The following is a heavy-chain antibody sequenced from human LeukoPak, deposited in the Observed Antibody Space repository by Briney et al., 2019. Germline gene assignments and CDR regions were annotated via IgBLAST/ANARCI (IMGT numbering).Heavy chain of an antibody. CDR3: ARAHAGYHGLFQH. CDR2: ISSTSENTI. Sequence: GGSLRLSCAASGFTFSSYWMSWVRQAPGKGLEWISYISSTSENTIDYGDAVKGRFTISRDNAKSSLYLQMTSLRAEDTAVYYCARAHAGYHGLFQHWGQGTLVTVSS. J-gene: IGHJ1*01. D-gene: IGHD3/OR15-3a*01. CDR1: GFTFSSYW. V-gene: IGHV3-48*04.